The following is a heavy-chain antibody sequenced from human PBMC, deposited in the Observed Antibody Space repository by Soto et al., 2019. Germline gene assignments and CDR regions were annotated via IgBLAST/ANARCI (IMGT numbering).Heavy chain of an antibody. D-gene: IGHD5-18*01. Sequence: EVQLVESGGGLVQPGGSLRLSCAASGFSFSSYWIHWVRQAPGKGLVWVSRIKTDGRSTDYADSVKGRFTISRDNAKNTLDLQMNSLSAEDSAVYYCAKREGNTYGLFHWGQGTLVTVSS. V-gene: IGHV3-74*01. J-gene: IGHJ4*02. CDR3: AKREGNTYGLFH. CDR1: GFSFSSYW. CDR2: IKTDGRST.